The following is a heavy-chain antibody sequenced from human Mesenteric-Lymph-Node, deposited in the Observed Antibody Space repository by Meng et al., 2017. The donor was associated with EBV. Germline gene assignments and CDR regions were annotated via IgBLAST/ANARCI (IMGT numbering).Heavy chain of an antibody. J-gene: IGHJ4*02. CDR1: GGSITSSNW. CDR2: IFHSGSA. D-gene: IGHD3-22*01. Sequence: QVPLQESGPGLVKPSETLSITCDVSGGSITSSNWWSWFRQPPGKGLEWIGEIFHSGSAKYNPSLKSRVTISVDKSKNHFSLRLSSVTAADTAVYYCVRRVVVMKEEELDHWGQGTLVTVSS. CDR3: VRRVVVMKEEELDH. V-gene: IGHV4-4*02.